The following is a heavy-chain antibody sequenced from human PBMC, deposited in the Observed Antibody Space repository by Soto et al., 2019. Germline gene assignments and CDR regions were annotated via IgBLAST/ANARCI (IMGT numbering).Heavy chain of an antibody. D-gene: IGHD4-4*01. V-gene: IGHV3-21*01. CDR3: ARDLNDYSNFDY. CDR2: ISSSSSYI. J-gene: IGHJ4*02. CDR1: GFTFSSYS. Sequence: PGGSLRLSCAASGFTFSSYSMNWVRQAPGKGLEWVSSISSSSSYIYYADSVKGRFTISRDNAKNSLYLQINSLRAEDTAVYYCARDLNDYSNFDYWGQGTLVTAPQ.